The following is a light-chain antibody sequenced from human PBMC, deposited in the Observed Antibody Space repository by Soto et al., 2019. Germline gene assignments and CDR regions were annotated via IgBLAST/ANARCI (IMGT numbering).Light chain of an antibody. Sequence: AIQLTQSPSSLSAAVGDRVTITCRASQGISSALAWYQQKPGKAPKLLIYDASSLESGVPSRFSGSGSGTDFTLTISSLQPEDFATYYCQQFNSYPFGQGTRLEIK. CDR2: DAS. CDR3: QQFNSYP. V-gene: IGKV1-13*02. J-gene: IGKJ5*01. CDR1: QGISSA.